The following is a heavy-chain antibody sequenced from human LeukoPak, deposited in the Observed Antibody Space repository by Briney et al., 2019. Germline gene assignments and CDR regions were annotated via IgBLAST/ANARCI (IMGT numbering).Heavy chain of an antibody. CDR2: INAGNGNT. V-gene: IGHV1-3*01. CDR1: GYTFTSYA. J-gene: IGHJ3*02. Sequence: ASVKVSCKASGYTFTSYAMHWVRQAPGQRLEWMGWINAGNGNTKYSQKFQGRVTITRDTSASTAYTELSSLRSEDTAVYYCARDRVLLWFGEPYDAFDIWGQGTMVTVSS. CDR3: ARDRVLLWFGEPYDAFDI. D-gene: IGHD3-10*01.